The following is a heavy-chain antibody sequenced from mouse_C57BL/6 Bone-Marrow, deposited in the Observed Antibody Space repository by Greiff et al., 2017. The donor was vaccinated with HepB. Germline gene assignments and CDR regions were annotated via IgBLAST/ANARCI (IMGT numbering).Heavy chain of an antibody. V-gene: IGHV2-2*01. Sequence: QVQLQQSGPGLVQPSQSLSITCTVSGFSLTSYGVHWVRQSPGKGLEWLGVIWRGGSTDYNAAFISRLSISKDNSKSQVFFKMNSLQADDTAIYYCARNPVFAYWGQGTLVTVSA. CDR2: IWRGGST. CDR1: GFSLTSYG. CDR3: ARNPVFAY. J-gene: IGHJ3*01.